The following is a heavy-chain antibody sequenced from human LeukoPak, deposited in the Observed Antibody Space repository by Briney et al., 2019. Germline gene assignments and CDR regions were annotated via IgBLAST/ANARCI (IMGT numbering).Heavy chain of an antibody. CDR2: IHTSGST. V-gene: IGHV4-4*07. CDR3: ARSDGYYDSSGYEDY. D-gene: IGHD3-22*01. J-gene: IGHJ4*02. CDR1: GGSISSYY. Sequence: SETLSLTCTVSGGSISSYYWSWIRQPAGKGLEWIGRIHTSGSTNYNPSLKSRVTMSVDTSKNQFSLKLSSVTAADTAVYYCARSDGYYDSSGYEDYWGQGTLVTVSS.